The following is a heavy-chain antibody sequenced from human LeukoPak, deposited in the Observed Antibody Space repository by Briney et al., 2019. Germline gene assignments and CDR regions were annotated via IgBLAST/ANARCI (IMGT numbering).Heavy chain of an antibody. D-gene: IGHD1-1*01. J-gene: IGHJ5*02. V-gene: IGHV3-53*01. Sequence: GGSLRLSCAASGFSVSSNYMNWVRQAPGKGLEWVSVIYSGGITYYADSVKGRFTISRDNSKNTLYLQMDSLRVEDTAVYYCARGDHNWNDAGGLDPWSQGTLVTVSS. CDR1: GFSVSSNY. CDR2: IYSGGIT. CDR3: ARGDHNWNDAGGLDP.